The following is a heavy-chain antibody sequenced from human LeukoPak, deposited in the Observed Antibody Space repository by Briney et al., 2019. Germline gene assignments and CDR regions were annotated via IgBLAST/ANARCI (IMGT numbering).Heavy chain of an antibody. Sequence: PGGSLRLSYAASGFTFSSYPLHWVRQAPGKGLEWVTLISYDGSKIYYADSVKGRFTISRDNAKNTLYLQMNSLRAEDTAVYYCARSKTAPGDAFDIWGQGTMVTVSS. CDR3: ARSKTAPGDAFDI. CDR2: ISYDGSKI. J-gene: IGHJ3*02. CDR1: GFTFSSYP. V-gene: IGHV3-30-3*01.